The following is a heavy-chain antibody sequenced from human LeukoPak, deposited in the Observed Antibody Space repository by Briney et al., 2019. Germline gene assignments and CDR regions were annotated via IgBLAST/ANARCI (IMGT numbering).Heavy chain of an antibody. CDR2: MYCRGST. V-gene: IGHV4-39*07. Sequence: SETLSLTCTVSGGSISSSSHYWGWIRQPPGKGLEWIGSMYCRGSTYHNPSLKSRVTISVDTSKNQFSLKLSSVTAADTAVYYCARAYCGGDCYNSRGWFDPWGQGTLVTVSS. CDR3: ARAYCGGDCYNSRGWFDP. J-gene: IGHJ5*02. D-gene: IGHD2-21*02. CDR1: GGSISSSSHY.